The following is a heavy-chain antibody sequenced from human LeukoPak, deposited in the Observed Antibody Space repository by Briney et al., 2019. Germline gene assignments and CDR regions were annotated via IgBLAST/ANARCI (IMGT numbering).Heavy chain of an antibody. CDR1: GFSFDSYG. Sequence: PGGSLRLSCVASGFSFDSYGMHWVRQAPGKGLEWVAFIRYDGNKEDYADSVKGRFTISRDNSKNTLYLQMNSLRAEDTAVYYCAKGGRFVAGVKFDYWGQGTLVTVSS. CDR3: AKGGRFVAGVKFDY. CDR2: IRYDGNKE. D-gene: IGHD6-19*01. V-gene: IGHV3-30*02. J-gene: IGHJ4*02.